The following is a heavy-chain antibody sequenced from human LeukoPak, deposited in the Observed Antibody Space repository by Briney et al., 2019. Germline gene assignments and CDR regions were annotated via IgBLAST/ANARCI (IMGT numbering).Heavy chain of an antibody. CDR3: AKTHSHFPPYFDY. CDR1: GGSISSSSYY. J-gene: IGHJ4*02. CDR2: IYYSGST. Sequence: SETLSLTCTVSGGSISSSSYYWGWIRQPRGKGLEWIGSIYYSGSTYYNPSLKSRVTISVDTSKNQFSLKLSSVTAADTAVYYCAKTHSHFPPYFDYWGQGTLVIVSS. V-gene: IGHV4-39*07. D-gene: IGHD4-11*01.